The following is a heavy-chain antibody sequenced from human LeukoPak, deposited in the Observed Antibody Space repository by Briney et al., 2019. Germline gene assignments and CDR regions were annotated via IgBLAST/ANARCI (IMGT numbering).Heavy chain of an antibody. CDR1: GGSISTTSDY. CDR2: VLYSGET. Sequence: SETLSLTCTVSGGSISTTSDYWGWIRQPPGKGLEWIGSVLYSGETFYNPSLKTRVTVFVDTSKDQFSLQLRSVTASDTAVYYRAREDGDNSDNAFDIWGRGTMVTVSS. V-gene: IGHV4-39*01. D-gene: IGHD5-24*01. J-gene: IGHJ3*02. CDR3: AREDGDNSDNAFDI.